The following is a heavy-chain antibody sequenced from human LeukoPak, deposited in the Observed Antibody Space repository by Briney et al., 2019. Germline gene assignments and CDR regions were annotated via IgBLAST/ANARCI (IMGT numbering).Heavy chain of an antibody. CDR2: ISSSSSYI. V-gene: IGHV3-21*01. D-gene: IGHD1-26*01. CDR1: GFTFSSYS. CDR3: ARDQGGSYYYYYYGMDV. Sequence: PGGSLRLSCAASGFTFSSYSMNWVRQAPGKGLEWVSSISSSSSYIYYADSVKGRFTISRDNAKNSLYLQMNSLRAEDTAVYYCARDQGGSYYYYYYGMDVWGQGTTVTVSS. J-gene: IGHJ6*02.